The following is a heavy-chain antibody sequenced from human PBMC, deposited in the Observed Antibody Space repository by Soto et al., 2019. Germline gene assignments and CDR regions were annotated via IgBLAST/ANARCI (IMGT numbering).Heavy chain of an antibody. D-gene: IGHD3-10*02. CDR3: ARGSITMSRNNDY. Sequence: SETLPLTCAVYGGSFSGYYWSLIRQPPGKGLEWIGEINHSGSTNYNPSLKSRVTISVDTSKNQFSLKLSSVTAADTAVYYCARGSITMSRNNDYWGQGTLVTVSS. CDR1: GGSFSGYY. V-gene: IGHV4-34*01. J-gene: IGHJ4*02. CDR2: INHSGST.